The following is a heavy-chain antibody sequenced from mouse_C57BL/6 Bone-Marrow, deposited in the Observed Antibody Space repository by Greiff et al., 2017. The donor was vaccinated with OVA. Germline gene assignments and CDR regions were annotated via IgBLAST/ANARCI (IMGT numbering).Heavy chain of an antibody. CDR2: ISYDGSN. V-gene: IGHV3-6*01. D-gene: IGHD1-1*01. CDR3: ARDSTTVVEGGYFDY. Sequence: DVKLQESGPGLVKPSQSLSLTCSVTGYSITSGYYWNWIRQFPGNKLEWMGYISYDGSNNYNPSLKNRISITRDTSKNQFFLKLNSVTTEDTATYYCARDSTTVVEGGYFDYWGQGTTLTVSS. CDR1: GYSITSGYY. J-gene: IGHJ2*01.